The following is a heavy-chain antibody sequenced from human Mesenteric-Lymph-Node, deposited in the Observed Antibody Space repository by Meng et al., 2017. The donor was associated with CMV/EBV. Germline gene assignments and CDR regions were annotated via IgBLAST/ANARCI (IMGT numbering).Heavy chain of an antibody. CDR1: GSFSGYY. CDR2: INHSGST. V-gene: IGHV4-34*01. CDR3: ARRITIFGVVIIRDWFDP. D-gene: IGHD3-3*01. Sequence: GSFSGYYWSWIRQPPGKGLEWIGEINHSGSTNYNPSLKSRVTISVDTSKNQFSLKLSSVTAADTAVYYCARRITIFGVVIIRDWFDPWGQGTLVTVSS. J-gene: IGHJ5*02.